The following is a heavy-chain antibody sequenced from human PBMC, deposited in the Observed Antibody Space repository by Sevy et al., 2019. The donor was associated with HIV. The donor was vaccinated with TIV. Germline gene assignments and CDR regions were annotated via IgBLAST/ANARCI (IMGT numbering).Heavy chain of an antibody. CDR3: ARGLAALPGYYYGMDV. Sequence: GGSLRLSCAASGFTFSSYSMNWVRQAPGKGLEWVSYISDSNTTIYYADSVKGRFTISRDNAKNSLYLQMNSLRAEDTAGYYCARGLAALPGYYYGMDVWGQGTTVTVSS. V-gene: IGHV3-48*01. CDR2: ISDSNTTI. D-gene: IGHD6-6*01. CDR1: GFTFSSYS. J-gene: IGHJ6*02.